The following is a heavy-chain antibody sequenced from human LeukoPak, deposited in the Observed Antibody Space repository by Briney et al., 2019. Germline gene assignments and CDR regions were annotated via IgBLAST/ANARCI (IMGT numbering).Heavy chain of an antibody. CDR1: GFSLSTSGVA. Sequence: NGSAPTLVKPTQTLTLTGTFSGFSLSTSGVAVGWIRQPPGRAPAWLALIYWDDDKRYSPSLKSRLTITKDTSKNQVVLTMTNMDPVDTATYYCAPLKGDIVVDSHWGQGTLVTVSS. CDR3: APLKGDIVVDSH. V-gene: IGHV2-5*02. J-gene: IGHJ4*02. D-gene: IGHD3-22*01. CDR2: IYWDDDK.